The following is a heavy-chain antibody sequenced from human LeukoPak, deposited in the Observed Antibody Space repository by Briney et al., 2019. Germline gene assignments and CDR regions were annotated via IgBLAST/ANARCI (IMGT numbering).Heavy chain of an antibody. Sequence: GRSLRLSCAASGFTFDDYAMHWVRQAPGKGLEWVSGISWNSGSIGYADSVKGRFTISRDNAKNSLYLQMNSLRAEDTAVYYCAREGELVYFDYWGQGTLVTVSS. CDR3: AREGELVYFDY. CDR2: ISWNSGSI. J-gene: IGHJ4*02. V-gene: IGHV3-9*01. CDR1: GFTFDDYA. D-gene: IGHD1-26*01.